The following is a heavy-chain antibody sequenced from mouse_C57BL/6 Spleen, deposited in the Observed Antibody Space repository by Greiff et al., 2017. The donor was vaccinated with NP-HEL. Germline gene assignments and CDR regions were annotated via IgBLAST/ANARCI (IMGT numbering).Heavy chain of an antibody. J-gene: IGHJ2*01. CDR2: IHPNSGST. V-gene: IGHV1-64*01. CDR3: ARDGSSFFDY. D-gene: IGHD1-1*01. CDR1: GYTFTSYW. Sequence: QVQLQQPGAELVKPGASVKLSCKASGYTFTSYWMHWVKQRPGQGLEWIGMIHPNSGSTNYNEKFKSKATLTVDKSSSTAYMQLSSLTSEVSAVYYCARDGSSFFDYWGQGTTLTVSS.